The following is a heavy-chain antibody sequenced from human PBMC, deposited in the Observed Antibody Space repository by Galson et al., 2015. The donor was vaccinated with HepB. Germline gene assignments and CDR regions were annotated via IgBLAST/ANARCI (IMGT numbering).Heavy chain of an antibody. CDR1: GFTFSSYS. D-gene: IGHD4-17*01. J-gene: IGHJ6*02. Sequence: SLRLSCAASGFTFSSYSMNWVRQAPGKGLEWVSYISSSSSTIYYADSAKGRFTISRDNAKNSLYLQMNSLRDEDTAVYYCARDCVPFTVTTLYRAGDYYYGMDVWGQGTTVTVSS. CDR2: ISSSSSTI. CDR3: ARDCVPFTVTTLYRAGDYYYGMDV. V-gene: IGHV3-48*02.